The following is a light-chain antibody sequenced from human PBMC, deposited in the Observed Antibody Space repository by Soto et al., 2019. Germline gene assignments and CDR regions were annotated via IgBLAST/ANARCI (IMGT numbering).Light chain of an antibody. J-gene: IGKJ5*01. V-gene: IGKV3-11*01. CDR3: QKSRSWPTAIT. CDR2: DAS. Sequence: DIVLTQSPATLSLSPGQRATLSCRGSRSVSTYLAWYPPRPGQAPSPXXYDASSRATESPPEFKSSASGADFTLTLSTPAPEDPAVYYCQKSRSWPTAITAAQGTRLEI. CDR1: RSVSTY.